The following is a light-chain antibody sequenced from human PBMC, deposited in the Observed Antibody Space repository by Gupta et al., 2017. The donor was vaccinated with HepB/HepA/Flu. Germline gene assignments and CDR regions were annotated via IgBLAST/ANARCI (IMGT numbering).Light chain of an antibody. CDR2: DVT. CDR1: NSDVGGHNY. J-gene: IGLJ1*01. V-gene: IGLV2-11*01. CDR3: CSYAGSYTFV. Sequence: QSALTQPRSVSGSPGQSVTISCTGTNSDVGGHNYVSWYQVHPGKAPKVIIYDVTKRPSGVPDRFSGSTSGNTASLTISGLQAEDELDYYCCSYAGSYTFVFGTGTKVTVL.